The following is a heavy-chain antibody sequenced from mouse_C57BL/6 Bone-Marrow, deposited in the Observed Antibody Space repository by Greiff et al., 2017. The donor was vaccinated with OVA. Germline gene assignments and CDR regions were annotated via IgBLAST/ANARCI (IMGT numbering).Heavy chain of an antibody. CDR2: IYPGSGST. Sequence: VQLQQPGAELVKPGASVKMSCKASGYTFTSYWITWVKQRPGQGLEWIGDIYPGSGSTNYNEKFKSKATLTVDTSSSTAYMQLSSLTSEDSAVYYCARNYYGSTSIYYFDYWGQGTTLTVSS. CDR3: ARNYYGSTSIYYFDY. V-gene: IGHV1-55*01. J-gene: IGHJ2*01. CDR1: GYTFTSYW. D-gene: IGHD1-1*01.